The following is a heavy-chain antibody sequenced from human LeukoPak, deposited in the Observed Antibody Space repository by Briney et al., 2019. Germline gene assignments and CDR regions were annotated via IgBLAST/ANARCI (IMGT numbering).Heavy chain of an antibody. V-gene: IGHV3-7*01. Sequence: PGGSLRLSCAASGFTFSNYWMSWVRQAPGKGLEWVANIKEDGSEKYYVDSVKGRFTFSRDNARNSLYLQMNSLRAEDTAVYYCASGRQLGYWGQGTLVAVSS. CDR2: IKEDGSEK. CDR3: ASGRQLGY. J-gene: IGHJ4*02. CDR1: GFTFSNYW. D-gene: IGHD6-13*01.